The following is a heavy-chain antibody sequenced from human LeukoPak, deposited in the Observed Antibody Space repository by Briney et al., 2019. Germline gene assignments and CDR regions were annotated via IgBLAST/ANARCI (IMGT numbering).Heavy chain of an antibody. CDR3: ARAPTLAAAGTSNWFDP. J-gene: IGHJ5*02. CDR2: INPNSGGT. Sequence: ASVKVSCKASGYTFTGYYMHWVRQAPGQGLEWMGWINPNSGGTNYAQKFQGRVTMTRDTSISTAYMELSSLRSEDTAVYYCARAPTLAAAGTSNWFDPWGQGTLVTVSS. D-gene: IGHD6-13*01. CDR1: GYTFTGYY. V-gene: IGHV1-2*02.